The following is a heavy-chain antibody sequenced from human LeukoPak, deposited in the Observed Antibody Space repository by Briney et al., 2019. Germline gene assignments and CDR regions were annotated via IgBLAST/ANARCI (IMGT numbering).Heavy chain of an antibody. V-gene: IGHV3-23*01. CDR3: AKDYRGAYGLNY. J-gene: IGHJ4*02. CDR2: VTDSGGTT. CDR1: GFTFSSYA. D-gene: IGHD4-17*01. Sequence: GGSLRLSCAASGFTFSSYAMSWVRQAPGKGLEWVSAVTDSGGTTYYADSVKGRFTISRDNSKNTLSLHMNSLRAEDSAVYYCAKDYRGAYGLNYWGQGTLVTVSS.